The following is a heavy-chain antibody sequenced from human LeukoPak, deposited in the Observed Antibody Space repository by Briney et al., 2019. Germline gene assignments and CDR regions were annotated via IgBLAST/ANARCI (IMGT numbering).Heavy chain of an antibody. V-gene: IGHV3-30*04. CDR1: GFTFSTYA. CDR3: ARDLQRYFDWLSLIAY. J-gene: IGHJ4*02. CDR2: ISYDGSNK. D-gene: IGHD3-9*01. Sequence: GGSLRLSCAASGFTFSTYAMHWVRQAPGKGLEWVAVISYDGSNKYYADSVKGRFTISRDNSKNTLYLQMNSLRAEDTAVYYCARDLQRYFDWLSLIAYWGQGTLVTVSS.